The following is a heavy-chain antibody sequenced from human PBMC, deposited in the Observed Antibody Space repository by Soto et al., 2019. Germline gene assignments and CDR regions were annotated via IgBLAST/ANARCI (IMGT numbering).Heavy chain of an antibody. D-gene: IGHD6-19*01. CDR3: AKDFRLAVAAYYWYFDL. J-gene: IGHJ2*01. CDR1: GFTFSSYA. Sequence: PGGSLGLSCAASGFTFSSYAMSWVRQAPGKGLEWVSGISWNSGSIGYADSVKGRFTISRDNAKNSLYLQMNSLRAEDTALYYCAKDFRLAVAAYYWYFDLWGRGTLVTVSS. CDR2: ISWNSGSI. V-gene: IGHV3-9*01.